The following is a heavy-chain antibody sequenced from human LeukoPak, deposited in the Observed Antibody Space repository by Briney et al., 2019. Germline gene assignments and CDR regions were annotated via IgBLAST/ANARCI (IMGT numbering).Heavy chain of an antibody. V-gene: IGHV1-2*02. CDR2: INPSNGGT. Sequence: GASVKVSCKESVYTFIGYYIHWLRQAPGQGLEWMGWINPSNGGTNYAQRFQGRDAMTRDTSISTAYMEMSRLTFDDTAVYYCASGPTLGTTHPYFDYWGQGTLVTVSS. CDR3: ASGPTLGTTHPYFDY. D-gene: IGHD1-1*01. CDR1: VYTFIGYY. J-gene: IGHJ4*02.